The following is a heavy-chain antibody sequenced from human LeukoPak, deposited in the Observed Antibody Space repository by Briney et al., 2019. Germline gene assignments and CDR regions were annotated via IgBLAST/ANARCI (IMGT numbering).Heavy chain of an antibody. D-gene: IGHD5-12*01. Sequence: PGRSLRLSCTGSGFTFGDYGMSWVRQAPGKGLEWVGFIRDKSYSGATEYAASVKGRFTISRDDSKRLAYLQMNSLKIEDTAVYFCTRDRGYSGYALYDLWGQGTLATVSS. J-gene: IGHJ4*02. CDR1: GFTFGDYG. V-gene: IGHV3-49*04. CDR3: TRDRGYSGYALYDL. CDR2: IRDKSYSGAT.